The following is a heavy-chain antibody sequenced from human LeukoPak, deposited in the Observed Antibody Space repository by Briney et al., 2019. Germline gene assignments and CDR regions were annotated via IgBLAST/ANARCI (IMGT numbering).Heavy chain of an antibody. V-gene: IGHV4-4*07. Sequence: SETLSLTRTVSGGSLSSYYWSWIRQPAGKGLDWIGRIYTSGSTNYNPSLKSRVTMSVDTSKNQFSLKLYSVTAADTAVYYCARGPYCISTSCSQYYFDYWGQGTLVTVSS. J-gene: IGHJ4*02. CDR1: GGSLSSYY. CDR3: ARGPYCISTSCSQYYFDY. D-gene: IGHD2-2*01. CDR2: IYTSGST.